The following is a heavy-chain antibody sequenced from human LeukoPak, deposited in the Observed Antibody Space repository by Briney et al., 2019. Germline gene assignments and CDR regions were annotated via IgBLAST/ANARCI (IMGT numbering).Heavy chain of an antibody. CDR2: ISGSGDAI. V-gene: IGHV3-48*01. J-gene: IGHJ6*03. CDR3: AKEGDQFRGYLDA. Sequence: PGGSLRLSCATSGFTFSRYPMIWVRQAPGKGLECISYISGSGDAIHYADSVKGRFTFSRDNAKNSLYLQMNSLRGEDTAVYYCAKEGDQFRGYLDAWGKGTTVTVSS. CDR1: GFTFSRYP. D-gene: IGHD3-16*01.